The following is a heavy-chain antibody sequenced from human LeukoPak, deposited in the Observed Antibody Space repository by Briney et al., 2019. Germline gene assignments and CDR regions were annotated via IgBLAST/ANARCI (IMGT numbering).Heavy chain of an antibody. Sequence: SETLSLTCSVSHCSIRSVYYWGWVRQSPGIGLEWIGTSFHVGSPYINPSLKSRVTISVDTSKNQFSLKLDSVTAADTAVYYCCLGRYGYGVYYYYYMDVWGKGTTVTISS. CDR3: CLGRYGYGVYYYYYMDV. D-gene: IGHD5-18*01. V-gene: IGHV4-38-2*01. CDR2: SFHVGSP. J-gene: IGHJ6*03. CDR1: HCSIRSVYY.